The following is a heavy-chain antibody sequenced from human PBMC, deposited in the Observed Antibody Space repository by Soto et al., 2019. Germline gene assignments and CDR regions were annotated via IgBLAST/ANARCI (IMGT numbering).Heavy chain of an antibody. CDR3: GRSRVGNCNHNHFPYSFHV. V-gene: IGHV4-59*08. CDR2: IYYTGST. J-gene: IGHJ6*03. CDR1: GASMSSYF. D-gene: IGHD1-1*01. Sequence: SKTLALTCTVSGASMSSYFWTWIRQPPGKGKEWVASIYYTGSTNYNPSLKSRVTISVDTSENQISLKLSSLTAADKAVILCGRSRVGNCNHNHFPYSFHVWGKGTLVTVSS.